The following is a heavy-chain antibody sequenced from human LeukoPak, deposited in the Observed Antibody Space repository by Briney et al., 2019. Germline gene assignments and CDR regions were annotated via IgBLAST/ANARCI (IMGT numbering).Heavy chain of an antibody. CDR1: GGSISSGDYY. CDR3: ARAPRHTNSWYYFDY. CDR2: IYYSGDT. D-gene: IGHD6-13*01. J-gene: IGHJ4*02. Sequence: SETLSLTCTVSGGSISSGDYYWSWIRQHPGKGLEWIGYIYYSGDTYYNPSLKSRVTISMDTSGNQFSLKLSTVTAADTAVYYCARAPRHTNSWYYFDYWGQGTLVSVSS. V-gene: IGHV4-31*02.